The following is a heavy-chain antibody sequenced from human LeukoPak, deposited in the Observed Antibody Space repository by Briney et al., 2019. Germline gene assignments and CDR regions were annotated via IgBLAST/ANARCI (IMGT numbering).Heavy chain of an antibody. Sequence: PGGSLRLSCAASGFTFSSYAMSWVRQAPGKGLEWVSAISGSGGSTYYADSVKGRFTISRDNSKNTLYLQMNSLRAEDTAVYYCAKDSGIVVVVAATPYYFWGQGTLVTVSS. CDR2: ISGSGGST. CDR1: GFTFSSYA. CDR3: AKDSGIVVVVAATPYYF. D-gene: IGHD2-15*01. J-gene: IGHJ4*02. V-gene: IGHV3-23*01.